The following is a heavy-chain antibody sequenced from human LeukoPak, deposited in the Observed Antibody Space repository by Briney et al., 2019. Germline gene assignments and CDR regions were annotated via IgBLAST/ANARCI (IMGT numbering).Heavy chain of an antibody. V-gene: IGHV1-69*05. CDR1: GGTFSSYA. CDR2: IIPIFGTA. CDR3: ARAYSNRYYYYYYMDV. D-gene: IGHD4-11*01. Sequence: SVKVSCKASGGTFSSYAISWVRQAPGQGLERMGGIIPIFGTANYAQKFQGRVTITTDESTSTAYMELSSLRSEDTAVYYCARAYSNRYYYYYYMDVWGKGTTVTVSS. J-gene: IGHJ6*03.